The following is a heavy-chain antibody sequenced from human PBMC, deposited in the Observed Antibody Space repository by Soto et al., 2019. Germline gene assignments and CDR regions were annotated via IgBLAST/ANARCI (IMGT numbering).Heavy chain of an antibody. J-gene: IGHJ4*02. CDR1: GFTFSSYG. CDR2: IWYDGSNK. CDR3: ARDLGFGELDY. V-gene: IGHV3-33*01. Sequence: QVQLVESGGGVVQPGRSLRLSCAASGFTFSSYGMHWVRQAPGKGLEWVAVIWYDGSNKYYADSVKGRFTISRDNSKNTLYLQMNSLRAEDTAVYYCARDLGFGELDYWGQGTLVTVSS. D-gene: IGHD3-16*01.